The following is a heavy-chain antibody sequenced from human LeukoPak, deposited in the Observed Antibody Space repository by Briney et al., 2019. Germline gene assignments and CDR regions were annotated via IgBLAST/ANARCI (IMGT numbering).Heavy chain of an antibody. CDR1: GGSISSYY. Sequence: SETLSLTCTVSGGSISSYYWSWIRQPAGKGLEWIGRIYTSGSTNYNPFLKSRVTMSVDTSKNQFSLKLSSVTAADTAVYYCARVGDSSGYYFVDYWGQGTLVTVSS. D-gene: IGHD3-22*01. V-gene: IGHV4-4*07. CDR2: IYTSGST. CDR3: ARVGDSSGYYFVDY. J-gene: IGHJ4*02.